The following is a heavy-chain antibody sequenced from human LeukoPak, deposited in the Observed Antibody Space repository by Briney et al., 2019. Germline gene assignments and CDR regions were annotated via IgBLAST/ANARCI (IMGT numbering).Heavy chain of an antibody. V-gene: IGHV4-59*01. CDR3: ARSPWGRFLEWLRRDRNYYYYYMDV. CDR2: IYYSGST. CDR1: GGSISSYY. J-gene: IGHJ6*03. D-gene: IGHD3-3*01. Sequence: PSETLSLTCTVSGGSISSYYWSWIRQPPGKGLEWIGYIYYSGSTNYNPSLKSRVTISVDTSKNQFSLKLSSVTAADTAVYYCARSPWGRFLEWLRRDRNYYYYYMDVWGKGTTVTVSS.